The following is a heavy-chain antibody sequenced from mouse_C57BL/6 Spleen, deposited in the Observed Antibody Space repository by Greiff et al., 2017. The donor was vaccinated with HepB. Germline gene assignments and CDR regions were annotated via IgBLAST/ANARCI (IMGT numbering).Heavy chain of an antibody. D-gene: IGHD1-3*01. CDR2: INPGSGGT. J-gene: IGHJ4*01. V-gene: IGHV1-54*01. CDR3: AREGDYNAMDY. CDR1: GYAFTNYL. Sequence: QVQLKESGAELVRPGTSVKVSCKASGYAFTNYLIEWVKQRPGQGLEWIGVINPGSGGTNYNEKFKGKATLTADKSSSTAYMQLSSLTSEDSAVYFCAREGDYNAMDYWGQGTSVTVSS.